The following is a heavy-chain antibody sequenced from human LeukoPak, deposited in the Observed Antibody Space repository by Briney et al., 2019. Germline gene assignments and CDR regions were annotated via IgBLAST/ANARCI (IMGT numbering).Heavy chain of an antibody. CDR3: GKEYYYDSSGSFEY. J-gene: IGHJ4*02. V-gene: IGHV3-33*06. D-gene: IGHD3-22*01. Sequence: RRSRRLSGASPGVTFTSDGTHWVRQAPPKGRDWGAVIGYDVSNKYYANSVKSLVTISTYNSKNTLYLQMNILRAQDTAAYYCGKEYYYDSSGSFEYWGQGALVSVSS. CDR2: IGYDVSNK. CDR1: GVTFTSDG.